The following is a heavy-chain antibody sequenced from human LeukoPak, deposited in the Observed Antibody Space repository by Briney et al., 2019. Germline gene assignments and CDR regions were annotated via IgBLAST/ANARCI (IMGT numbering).Heavy chain of an antibody. V-gene: IGHV4-59*01. CDR1: GGPINSDY. CDR3: AREVYYDSSGPEYFQH. CDR2: IYSSGST. D-gene: IGHD3-22*01. Sequence: SETLSLTCTVSGGPINSDYWNWLRQPPGQGLEWIGYIYSSGSTNYNPSLNSRVSISLDTSKNQLSLKLGSVTAADTAVYYCAREVYYDSSGPEYFQHWGQGTLVTVSS. J-gene: IGHJ1*01.